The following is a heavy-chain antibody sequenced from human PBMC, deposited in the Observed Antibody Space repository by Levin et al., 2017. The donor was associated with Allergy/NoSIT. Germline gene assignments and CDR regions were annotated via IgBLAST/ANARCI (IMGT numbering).Heavy chain of an antibody. Sequence: GGSLRLSCAASGFTFSSSAMSWVRQAPGKGLEWVSTITGGGGYTYYADSVKGRFTISRDNSKNTLYLQMTSLRAEDTAVYYCARVLTATMRGNFDYWGQGSLVTVSS. CDR3: ARVLTATMRGNFDY. CDR1: GFTFSSSA. CDR2: ITGGGGYT. V-gene: IGHV3-23*01. D-gene: IGHD1-7*01. J-gene: IGHJ4*02.